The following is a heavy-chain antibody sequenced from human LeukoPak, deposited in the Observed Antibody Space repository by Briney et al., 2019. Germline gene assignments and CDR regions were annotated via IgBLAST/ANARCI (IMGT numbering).Heavy chain of an antibody. Sequence: GSSLRLSCAASGFTFSSYGMHWVRQAPGKGLEWVAVISYDGSNKYYADSVKGRFTISRDNSKNTLYLQMNSLRAEDTAVYYCARALNYGSGSYWYNWFDPWGQGTLVTVSS. D-gene: IGHD3-10*01. CDR1: GFTFSSYG. J-gene: IGHJ5*02. CDR3: ARALNYGSGSYWYNWFDP. CDR2: ISYDGSNK. V-gene: IGHV3-30*03.